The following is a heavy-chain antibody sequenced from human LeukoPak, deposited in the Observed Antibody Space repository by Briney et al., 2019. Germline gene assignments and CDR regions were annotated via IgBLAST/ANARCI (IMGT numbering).Heavy chain of an antibody. V-gene: IGHV4-38-2*01. CDR3: ARLVVPAAILDY. CDR1: GYSISSGYY. Sequence: SETLSLTCVVSGYSISSGYYWGWIRQPPGKGLEWIGSIYHSGSTYYNPSLKSRVTISVDTSKNQFSLKLSSVTAADTAVYYCARLVVPAAILDYWGQGTLVTVSS. CDR2: IYHSGST. J-gene: IGHJ4*02. D-gene: IGHD2-2*01.